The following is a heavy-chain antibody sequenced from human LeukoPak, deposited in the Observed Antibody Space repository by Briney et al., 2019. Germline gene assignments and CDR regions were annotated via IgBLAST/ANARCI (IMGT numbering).Heavy chain of an antibody. J-gene: IGHJ4*02. CDR3: AKTLINSWQIDY. CDR2: ISGGGRST. CDR1: GFTFSNYW. Sequence: PGGSLRLSCAAPGFTFSNYWITWVRQAPGKGLEWVSGISGGGRSTYYADSVKGRFTISRDNSKNTLYLQMNGLRAEDTAIYYCAKTLINSWQIDYWGQGTLVTVSS. V-gene: IGHV3-23*01. D-gene: IGHD2-15*01.